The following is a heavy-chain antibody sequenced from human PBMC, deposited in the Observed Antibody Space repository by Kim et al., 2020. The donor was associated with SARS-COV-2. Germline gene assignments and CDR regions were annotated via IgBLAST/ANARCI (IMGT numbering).Heavy chain of an antibody. CDR3: ARGRDGYNYDFDY. CDR1: GGSMNNFH. Sequence: SETLSLTCTVSGGSMNNFHWTWIRQSPERGLEWIGYVFDSVTTNYNPSLQSRVSMSIDTSKRQVSLKVRSVTAADTAVYYCARGRDGYNYDFDYWCQGISVTVSS. D-gene: IGHD2-21*01. CDR2: VFDSVTT. V-gene: IGHV4-59*13. J-gene: IGHJ4*02.